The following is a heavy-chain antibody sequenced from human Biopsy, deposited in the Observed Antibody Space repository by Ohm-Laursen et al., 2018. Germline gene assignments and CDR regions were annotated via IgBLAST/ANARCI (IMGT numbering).Heavy chain of an antibody. J-gene: IGHJ1*01. CDR3: ATKLTGYFHH. D-gene: IGHD3-9*01. CDR2: NIPILGTG. Sequence: VKISCKAPEGTFSNYGVNWVRQAPGQGLEWLGGNIPILGTGNYAQKFQDRVTVAADTSMSTATMELRSLRSDDTAVYYCATKLTGYFHHWGQGTLVSASS. CDR1: EGTFSNYG. V-gene: IGHV1-69*13.